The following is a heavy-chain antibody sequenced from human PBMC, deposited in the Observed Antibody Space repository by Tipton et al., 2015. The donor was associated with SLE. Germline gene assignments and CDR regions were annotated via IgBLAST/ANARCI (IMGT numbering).Heavy chain of an antibody. CDR3: ARDQYYYDSSGYYSSGMDV. CDR2: IKQDGSEK. J-gene: IGHJ6*02. V-gene: IGHV3-7*01. D-gene: IGHD3-22*01. Sequence: SLRLSCAASGFTFSSYGMHWVRQAPGKGLEWVATIKQDGSEKHYLDSVRGRFTISRDNAKNSLYLQMNSLRAEDTAVYYCARDQYYYDSSGYYSSGMDVWGQGTTVTVSS. CDR1: GFTFSSYG.